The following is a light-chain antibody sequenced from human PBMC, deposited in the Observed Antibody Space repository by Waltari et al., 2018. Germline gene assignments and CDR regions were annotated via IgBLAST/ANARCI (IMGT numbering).Light chain of an antibody. V-gene: IGKV3-20*01. Sequence: IVLTQSPGTLSLSPGERATLSCRASQSVSRTLALYQQKPGQAPRLLIDGASTRAAGIPDRFSGSGSGTDVRLTISRLEPEDFAVYYCQHYVRLPVTFGQGTKVEIK. CDR1: QSVSRT. J-gene: IGKJ1*01. CDR3: QHYVRLPVT. CDR2: GAS.